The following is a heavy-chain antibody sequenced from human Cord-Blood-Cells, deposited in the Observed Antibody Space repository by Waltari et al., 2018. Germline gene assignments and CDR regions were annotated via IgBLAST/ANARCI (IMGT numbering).Heavy chain of an antibody. CDR1: GYTLTELS. J-gene: IGHJ4*02. D-gene: IGHD3-10*01. Sequence: VQLVQTGAEVKKPGASAKVSCKVSGYTLTELSMHWVRQAPGKGLEWMGGFDPEDGETIYAQKFQGRVTMTEDTSTDTAYMELSSLRSEDTAVYYCATGTRPMVRGVISPYYWGQGTLVTVSS. CDR2: FDPEDGET. CDR3: ATGTRPMVRGVISPYY. V-gene: IGHV1-24*01.